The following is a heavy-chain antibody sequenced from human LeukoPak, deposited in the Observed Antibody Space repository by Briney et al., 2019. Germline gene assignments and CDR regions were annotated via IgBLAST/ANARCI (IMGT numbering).Heavy chain of an antibody. J-gene: IGHJ4*02. CDR2: IYYSGST. Sequence: SETLSLTCTVSGGSISSYYWSWIRQPPGKGLEWIGYIYYSGSTNYNPSLKSRVTISVDTSKNQFSLKLSSVTAADTAVYYCARDRSRDGYNYWGQGTLVTVSS. CDR1: GGSISSYY. CDR3: ARDRSRDGYNY. V-gene: IGHV4-59*01. D-gene: IGHD5-24*01.